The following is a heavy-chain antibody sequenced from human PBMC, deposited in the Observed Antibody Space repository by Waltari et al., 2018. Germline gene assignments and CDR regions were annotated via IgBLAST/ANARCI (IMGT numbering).Heavy chain of an antibody. CDR1: GGSLSSSSYY. D-gene: IGHD3-22*01. J-gene: IGHJ3*02. Sequence: QLQLQESGPGLVKPSETLSLTCTVPGGSLSSSSYYWGWIRQPPGKGLEWIGSIYYSGSTYYNPSLKSRVTISVDTSKNQFSLKLSSVTAADTAVYYCARQVYYDSSGLDAFDIWGQGTMVTVSS. V-gene: IGHV4-39*01. CDR3: ARQVYYDSSGLDAFDI. CDR2: IYYSGST.